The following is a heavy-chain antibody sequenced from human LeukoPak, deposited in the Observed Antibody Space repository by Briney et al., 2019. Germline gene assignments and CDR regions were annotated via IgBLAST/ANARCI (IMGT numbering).Heavy chain of an antibody. CDR3: ARVDLQNAFDI. Sequence: SETLSLTCTVSGGSISANGYFWVGIPQPPGKGLEWIGSIYYSGITHYNPSLKSRVTIPVDTSKNQFSLTQSPVATADKAVYYCARVDLQNAFDIWGQGTVVTVSS. D-gene: IGHD3/OR15-3a*01. J-gene: IGHJ3*02. V-gene: IGHV4-39*07. CDR2: IYYSGIT. CDR1: GGSISANGYF.